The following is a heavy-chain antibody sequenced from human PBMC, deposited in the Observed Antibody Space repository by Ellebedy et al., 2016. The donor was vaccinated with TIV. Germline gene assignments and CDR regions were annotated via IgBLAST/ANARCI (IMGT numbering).Heavy chain of an antibody. J-gene: IGHJ5*02. CDR3: ARRYNYGFHP. D-gene: IGHD5-24*01. CDR2: IRYDGTNQ. CDR1: GFTFSSYD. V-gene: IGHV3-30*02. Sequence: GESLKISXVASGFTFSSYDMHWVRQAPGKGLEWVASIRYDGTNQYHADSVKGRFTISRDNSKSTLYLQMNSLRAEDTAVFYCARRYNYGFHPWGQGTLVTVSS.